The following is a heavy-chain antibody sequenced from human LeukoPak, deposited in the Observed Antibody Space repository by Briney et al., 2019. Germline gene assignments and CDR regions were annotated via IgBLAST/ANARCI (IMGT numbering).Heavy chain of an antibody. V-gene: IGHV4-38-2*02. CDR2: AYHGGNT. D-gene: IGHD3-16*02. CDR3: ARGVWGSYRLDY. Sequence: SETLSLTCTVSGYSISRGYYWGWIRQPPGKGLELIGSAYHGGNTYYNPSLKSRVTLSVDTSKNQFFLKLTSVTAADTAVYFFARGVWGSYRLDYWGQGTLVTVSS. J-gene: IGHJ4*02. CDR1: GYSISRGYY.